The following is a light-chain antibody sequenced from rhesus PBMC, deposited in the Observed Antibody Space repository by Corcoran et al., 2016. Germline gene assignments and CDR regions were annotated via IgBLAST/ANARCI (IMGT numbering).Light chain of an antibody. CDR3: QQESNWPLT. J-gene: IGKJ4*01. V-gene: IGKV3-35*01. CDR1: QSVSSN. CDR2: DAS. Sequence: EIVMTQSPATLSLSPGERATLSCRASQSVSSNLAWYQQKPGQAPRLLSYDASNRATGIPDRFSGSGSGTYFTLTISSREPEDVGVYYCQQESNWPLTVGGGTKVEIK.